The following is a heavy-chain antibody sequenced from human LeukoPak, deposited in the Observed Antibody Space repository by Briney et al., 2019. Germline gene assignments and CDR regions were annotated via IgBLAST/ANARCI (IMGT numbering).Heavy chain of an antibody. J-gene: IGHJ4*02. Sequence: GGSLRLSCTASGYTFSSYWMHWVRQAPGKGLEWVSVIYSGGSTYYADSVKGRFTISRDNSKNTLYLQMNSLRADDTAVYYCAREEQVMAGTLDYWGQGTLVTVSS. D-gene: IGHD1-14*01. CDR2: IYSGGST. CDR3: AREEQVMAGTLDY. CDR1: GYTFSSYW. V-gene: IGHV3-53*01.